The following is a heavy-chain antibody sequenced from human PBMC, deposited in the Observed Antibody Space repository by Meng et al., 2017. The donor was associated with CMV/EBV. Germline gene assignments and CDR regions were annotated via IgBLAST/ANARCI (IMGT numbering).Heavy chain of an antibody. J-gene: IGHJ5*02. CDR1: GFTFSDYY. V-gene: IGHV3-11*04. Sequence: GESLKISCAASGFTFSDYYMSWIRQAPGKGLEWVSYISSSGSTIYYADSVKGRFTISRDNAKNSLYLQMNSLRAEDTAVYYCARDKRFQGWFDPWGQGTLVTVSS. CDR3: ARDKRFQGWFDP. CDR2: ISSSGSTI. D-gene: IGHD5-24*01.